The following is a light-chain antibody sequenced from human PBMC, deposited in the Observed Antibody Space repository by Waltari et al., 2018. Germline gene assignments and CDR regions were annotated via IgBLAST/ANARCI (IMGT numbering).Light chain of an antibody. CDR1: QSICSY. CDR3: QKSSSTPPWT. V-gene: IGKV1-39*01. J-gene: IGKJ1*01. CDR2: AAS. Sequence: DIQMTQSPSSLSASVGDGVTITCRASQSICSYLNWYQQKPGKAPKLRIYAASTLPSGVPSRFSGSGSGTEFTLTISSLQPEDFATYYCQKSSSTPPWTFGQGTKVEIK.